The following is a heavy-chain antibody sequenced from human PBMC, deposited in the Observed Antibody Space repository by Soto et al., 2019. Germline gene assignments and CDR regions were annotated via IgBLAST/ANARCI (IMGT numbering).Heavy chain of an antibody. CDR3: AKDLGVVPAARRESYYYYYYGMDV. CDR1: GFTFSSYA. J-gene: IGHJ6*02. D-gene: IGHD2-2*01. CDR2: ISGSGGST. Sequence: GGSLRLSCAASGFTFSSYAMSWVRQAPGKGLEWVSAISGSGGSTYYADSVKGRFTISRDNSRNTLYLQMNSLRAEDTAVYYCAKDLGVVPAARRESYYYYYYGMDVWGQGTTVTVS. V-gene: IGHV3-23*01.